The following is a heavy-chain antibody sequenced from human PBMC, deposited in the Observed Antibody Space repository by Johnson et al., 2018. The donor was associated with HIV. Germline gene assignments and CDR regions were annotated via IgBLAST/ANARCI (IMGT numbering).Heavy chain of an antibody. D-gene: IGHD2/OR15-2a*01. J-gene: IGHJ3*02. CDR3: ARAYIYGAFDI. CDR1: GLNFSDYG. V-gene: IGHV3-30-3*01. CDR2: ISFDGNNE. Sequence: VQLVESGGGVVRPGTSVRVSCVVSGLNFSDYGFHWVRQAPGKGLEWVAVISFDGNNEYYAASVKGRSTISRDNSNNTLYLHMNSLRTEDTAVYYCARAYIYGAFDIWGQGTMVTVSS.